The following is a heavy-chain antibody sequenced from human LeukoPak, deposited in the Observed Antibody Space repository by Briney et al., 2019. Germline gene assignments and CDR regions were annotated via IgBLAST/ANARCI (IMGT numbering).Heavy chain of an antibody. CDR2: ISVSGGST. V-gene: IGHV3-23*01. CDR1: GFTFSSYA. D-gene: IGHD2-15*01. CDR3: AKRVAVAATYYYFDY. J-gene: IGHJ4*02. Sequence: GGSLRLSCAAPGFTFSSYAMSWVRQAPGKGLEWVSVISVSGGSTYYADSVKGRFTISRDNSKNTLYLQMNSLRAEDTAVYYCAKRVAVAATYYYFDYWGQGTLVTVSS.